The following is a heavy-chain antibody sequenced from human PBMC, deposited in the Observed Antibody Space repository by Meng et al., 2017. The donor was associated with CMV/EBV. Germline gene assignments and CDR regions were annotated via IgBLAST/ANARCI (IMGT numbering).Heavy chain of an antibody. V-gene: IGHV1-69*05. CDR2: IIPIFGTA. CDR3: ARTRYDSSGYDAYYYYAMDV. CDR1: GGNFGTYA. J-gene: IGHJ6*02. Sequence: SVKVSCKASGGNFGTYAISWVRQAPGQGLEWMGGIIPIFGTASFAQKFQGRVTITTDESTAYMELSSRRSEDAAVYYCARTRYDSSGYDAYYYYAMDVWGQGTTVTVSS. D-gene: IGHD3-22*01.